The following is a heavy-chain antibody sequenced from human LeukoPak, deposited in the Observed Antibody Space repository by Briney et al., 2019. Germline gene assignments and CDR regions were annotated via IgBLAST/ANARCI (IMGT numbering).Heavy chain of an antibody. CDR1: GYTFTTYG. Sequence: GASVNVSCTASGYTFTTYGISWVRQAPGQGLEWLGRISVYNGNTNYAQKLQGRVTMTTDTSTSTAYMELRSLRSDDTAVYYCARMILLLGDVLTVPPRGFDYWGQGTLVTVSS. D-gene: IGHD3-9*01. CDR3: ARMILLLGDVLTVPPRGFDY. J-gene: IGHJ4*02. V-gene: IGHV1-18*01. CDR2: ISVYNGNT.